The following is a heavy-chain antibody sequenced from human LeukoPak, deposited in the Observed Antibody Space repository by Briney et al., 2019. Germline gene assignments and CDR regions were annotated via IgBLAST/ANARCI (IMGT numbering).Heavy chain of an antibody. J-gene: IGHJ4*02. CDR2: INPGDGST. D-gene: IGHD3-10*01. Sequence: GASVKVSCKTSGYTFTNGYLHWVRQAPGQGLEWVGIINPGDGSTKYAQKFQGRVTMTRDTSTSTVYMELSILGSEDTAVYYCARVGQPVFDYWSQGTLVTVSS. CDR1: GYTFTNGY. V-gene: IGHV1-46*03. CDR3: ARVGQPVFDY.